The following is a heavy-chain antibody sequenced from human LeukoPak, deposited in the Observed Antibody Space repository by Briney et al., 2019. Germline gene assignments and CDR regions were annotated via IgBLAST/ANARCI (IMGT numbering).Heavy chain of an antibody. D-gene: IGHD3-22*01. V-gene: IGHV4-4*07. CDR2: VYTNGNT. Sequence: SETLSLTCTVSGGSISSYYWSWIWQPAGKGLEWIGRVYTNGNTNYNPSFKSRVTMSVDTSKNQFSLKLSSVIAADTAVYYCARGDSSGSFDYWGQGTLVTVSS. J-gene: IGHJ4*02. CDR3: ARGDSSGSFDY. CDR1: GGSISSYY.